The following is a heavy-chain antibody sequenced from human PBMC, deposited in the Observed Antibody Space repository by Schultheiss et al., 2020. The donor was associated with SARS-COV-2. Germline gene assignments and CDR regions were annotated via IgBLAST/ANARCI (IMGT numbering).Heavy chain of an antibody. D-gene: IGHD5-18*01. Sequence: GGSLRLSCAASGFTFSSYGMHWVRQAPGKGLEWVAVIWYDESNKYYGDSVKGRFTISRDKSKNTVYLQMNSLRAEDTAVYYCASSDTAMDALDSWGQGTLVTVSS. J-gene: IGHJ4*02. CDR3: ASSDTAMDALDS. CDR2: IWYDESNK. CDR1: GFTFSSYG. V-gene: IGHV3-33*01.